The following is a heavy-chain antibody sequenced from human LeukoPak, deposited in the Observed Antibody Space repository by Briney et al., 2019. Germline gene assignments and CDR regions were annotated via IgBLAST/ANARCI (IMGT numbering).Heavy chain of an antibody. CDR2: ISHDGSNK. J-gene: IGHJ4*02. V-gene: IGHV3-30*04. Sequence: GGSLRLSCAASGFTFSSYAMHWVRQAPGKGLEWVAVISHDGSNKYYADSVKGRFTISRDNSKNTLYLQMNSLRAEDTAVYYCARDYGDYYFDYWGQGTLATVSS. CDR3: ARDYGDYYFDY. CDR1: GFTFSSYA. D-gene: IGHD4-17*01.